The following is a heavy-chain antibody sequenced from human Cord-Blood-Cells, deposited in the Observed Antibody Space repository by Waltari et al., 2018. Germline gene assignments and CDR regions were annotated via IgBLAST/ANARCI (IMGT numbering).Heavy chain of an antibody. J-gene: IGHJ4*02. V-gene: IGHV4-39*01. CDR3: ARRTLTGDMDY. CDR1: GGSTSISSYY. Sequence: QLQLQESGPGLVKPSETLSFTCTVSGGSTSISSYYWGWISQPPGQGLEWIGSIYYSGSTYYNPSLKSRVTISVDTSKNQFSLKLSSVTAADTAVYYCARRTLTGDMDYWGQGTLVTVSS. CDR2: IYYSGST. D-gene: IGHD7-27*01.